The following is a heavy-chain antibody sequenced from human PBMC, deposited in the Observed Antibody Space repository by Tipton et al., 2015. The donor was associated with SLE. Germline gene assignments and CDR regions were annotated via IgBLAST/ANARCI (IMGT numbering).Heavy chain of an antibody. CDR1: GFTFSSYG. J-gene: IGHJ2*01. V-gene: IGHV3-33*01. CDR3: ARRGSSGWYGTWYFDL. Sequence: SLRLSCAASGFTFSSYGMHWVRQAPGKGLEWVAFIRYDGSNKYYADSVKGRFTISRDNAKNSLYLQMNSLRAEDTAVYYCARRGSSGWYGTWYFDLWGRGTLVTVSS. D-gene: IGHD6-19*01. CDR2: IRYDGSNK.